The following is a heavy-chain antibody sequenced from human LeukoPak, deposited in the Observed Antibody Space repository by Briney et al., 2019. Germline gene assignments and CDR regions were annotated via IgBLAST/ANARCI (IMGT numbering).Heavy chain of an antibody. J-gene: IGHJ6*02. CDR3: ARSWALEDIVVVPAASPFFYYYYGMDV. CDR1: GYTFTSYY. Sequence: ASVKVSCKASGYTFTSYYIHWVRQAPGQGLEWMGIINPSGGSTSYAQKFQGRVTMTRDTSTSTVYMELSSLRSEDTAVYYCARSWALEDIVVVPAASPFFYYYYGMDVWGQGTTVTVSS. CDR2: INPSGGST. D-gene: IGHD2-2*01. V-gene: IGHV1-46*01.